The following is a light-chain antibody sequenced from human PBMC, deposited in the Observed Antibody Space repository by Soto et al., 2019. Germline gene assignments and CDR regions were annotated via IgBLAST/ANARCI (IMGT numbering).Light chain of an antibody. Sequence: DIVMTQFPDSLTVPLGERATINCKSSQSVLYSSNNKSYLAWYQHKPGQPPKVLIYWASTRESGVPDRFSGSGSGTDFTLTISILQADDVAVYYCQQYYTTPYTFGQGTKLEIK. CDR2: WAS. V-gene: IGKV4-1*01. CDR3: QQYYTTPYT. CDR1: QSVLYSSNNKSY. J-gene: IGKJ2*01.